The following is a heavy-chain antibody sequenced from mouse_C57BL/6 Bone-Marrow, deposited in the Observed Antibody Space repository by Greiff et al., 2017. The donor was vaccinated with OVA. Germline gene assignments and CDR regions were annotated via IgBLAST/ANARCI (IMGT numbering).Heavy chain of an antibody. J-gene: IGHJ1*03. CDR2: IYWDDDK. CDR1: GFSLSTSGMG. Sequence: QVTLKESGPGILQSSQTLSLTCSFSGFSLSTSGMGVSWIRQPSGKGLEWLAHIYWDDDKRYNPSLKSRLTISKDTSRNQVFLKITSVDTADTATYYCARRVITTVVDWYFDVWGTGTTVTVSS. D-gene: IGHD1-1*01. CDR3: ARRVITTVVDWYFDV. V-gene: IGHV8-12*01.